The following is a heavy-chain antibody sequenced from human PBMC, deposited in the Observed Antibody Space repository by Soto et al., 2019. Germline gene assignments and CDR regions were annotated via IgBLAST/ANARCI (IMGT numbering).Heavy chain of an antibody. CDR1: GGTFSSYV. Sequence: QVQLVQSGAEVKKPGTSVKVSCKGSGGTFSSYVISWVRQAPGQGLEWMGGIIPKFGTTKYAQKFQGRVTLTADESTIIVYMELSSLRSEDTAVYYCARGRDDRFGRYYYDLDVWGQGTTVTVS. CDR3: ARGRDDRFGRYYYDLDV. D-gene: IGHD3-10*01. CDR2: IIPKFGTT. J-gene: IGHJ6*02. V-gene: IGHV1-69*12.